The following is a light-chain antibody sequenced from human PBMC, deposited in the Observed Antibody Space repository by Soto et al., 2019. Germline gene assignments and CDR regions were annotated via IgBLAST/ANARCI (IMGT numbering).Light chain of an antibody. CDR1: SSNIGSNY. V-gene: IGLV1-47*01. J-gene: IGLJ3*02. CDR3: AAWDDSLSGWV. Sequence: QLVLTQPPSASGTPGRRVTISCSGSSSNIGSNYVYWYQQLPGTAPKLLIYRNNQRPSGVPDRFSGSKSGTSASLAISGLRSEDEADYYCAAWDDSLSGWVFGGGTKVTVL. CDR2: RNN.